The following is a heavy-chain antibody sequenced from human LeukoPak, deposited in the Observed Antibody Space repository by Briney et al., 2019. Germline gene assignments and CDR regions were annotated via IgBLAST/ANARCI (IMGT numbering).Heavy chain of an antibody. J-gene: IGHJ3*02. CDR2: ISSSSSTI. Sequence: PGGSLRLPCAASGFTFSSYSMNWVRQAPGKGLEWVSYISSSSSTIYYADSVKGRFTISRDNAKNSLYLQMNSLRAEDTAVYYCARSRRYRGAFDIWGQGTMVTVSS. CDR1: GFTFSSYS. CDR3: ARSRRYRGAFDI. D-gene: IGHD1-1*01. V-gene: IGHV3-48*01.